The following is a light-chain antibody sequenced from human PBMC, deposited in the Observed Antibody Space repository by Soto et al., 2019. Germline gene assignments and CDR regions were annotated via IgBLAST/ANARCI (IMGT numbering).Light chain of an antibody. CDR3: QQYGRSPFN. Sequence: EIVLTQSPDILSLSPGERATLSCRASKSVNSNYLAWFQQHPGQPPRLLIFGASSRAIGITDRFSGSGTETDFTLSINRLEPEDFGVYYCQQYGRSPFNFGQGTRL. J-gene: IGKJ5*01. CDR2: GAS. CDR1: KSVNSNY. V-gene: IGKV3-20*01.